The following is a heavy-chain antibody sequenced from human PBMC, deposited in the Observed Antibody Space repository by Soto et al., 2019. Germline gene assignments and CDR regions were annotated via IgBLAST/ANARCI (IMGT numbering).Heavy chain of an antibody. CDR2: ISYTGST. V-gene: IGHV4-61*01. D-gene: IGHD3-3*01. J-gene: IGHJ4*02. CDR3: ARVQGGAVIDY. CDR1: GGSVSSNSYY. Sequence: PSETLSLTCTVSGGSVSSNSYYWSWIRQPPGKGLEWIGYISYTGSTYYNPSLKSRVTISVDTSKNQLSLKLTSVTAADTAVYYCARVQGGAVIDYWGQGTLVTVSS.